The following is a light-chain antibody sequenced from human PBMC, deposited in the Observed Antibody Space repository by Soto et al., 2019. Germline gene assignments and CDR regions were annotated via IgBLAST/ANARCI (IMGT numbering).Light chain of an antibody. CDR1: QSVSSSY. CDR3: QQYGSSSIT. J-gene: IGKJ5*01. Sequence: EVVLTQSPGTLSLSPGERATLSCRASQSVSSSYLAWYQQKPGQAPRLLIYGASSGATGIPDRFSGSGSGTDFTLTISRLEPEDFAVYYCQQYGSSSITFGQGTRWRL. CDR2: GAS. V-gene: IGKV3-20*01.